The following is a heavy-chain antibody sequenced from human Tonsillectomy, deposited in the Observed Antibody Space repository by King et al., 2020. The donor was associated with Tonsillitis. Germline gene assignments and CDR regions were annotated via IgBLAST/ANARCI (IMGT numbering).Heavy chain of an antibody. J-gene: IGHJ4*02. CDR1: GXXFSSFG. CDR3: AXXXXXXXXXGGXXDY. Sequence: VQLVEXXGGVVQPXXSLXLXCAASGXXFSSFGMXWVRQAPGKGLEWVAVIIYDGSNKYYADSVKGRFTISRDNSKNTVYLQMNSLRPEDTAVYYCAXXXXXXXXXGGXXDYXXXXTXVTXXX. CDR2: IIYDGSNK. V-gene: IGHV3-30*03.